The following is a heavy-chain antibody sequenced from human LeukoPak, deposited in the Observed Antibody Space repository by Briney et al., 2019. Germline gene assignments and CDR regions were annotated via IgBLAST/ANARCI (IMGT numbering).Heavy chain of an antibody. D-gene: IGHD6-13*01. CDR3: AKALGLQQPTRKDGYYYYGMDV. V-gene: IGHV3-30*02. CDR2: IRHDGSNK. Sequence: GGSLRLSCAASGFTFSSYGMHWVRQAPGKGLEWVAFIRHDGSNKYYADSVKGRFTISRDNSKNTLYLQMNSLRAEDTAVYYCAKALGLQQPTRKDGYYYYGMDVWGQGTTVTVSS. CDR1: GFTFSSYG. J-gene: IGHJ6*02.